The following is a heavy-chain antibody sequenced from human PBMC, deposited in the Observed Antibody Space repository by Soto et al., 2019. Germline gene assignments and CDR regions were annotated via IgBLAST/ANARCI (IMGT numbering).Heavy chain of an antibody. Sequence: EVQLLESRGGLVQPGGSLRLSCAASGFTFSSYAMSWVRQAPGKGLEWVSAISGSGGSTYYADSVKGRFTISRDNSKNTLYLQMNSLRAEDTAVYYCAKRPHCSSTSCQYYYYYYMDVWGKGTTVTVSS. CDR3: AKRPHCSSTSCQYYYYYYMDV. D-gene: IGHD2-2*01. V-gene: IGHV3-23*01. CDR2: ISGSGGST. CDR1: GFTFSSYA. J-gene: IGHJ6*03.